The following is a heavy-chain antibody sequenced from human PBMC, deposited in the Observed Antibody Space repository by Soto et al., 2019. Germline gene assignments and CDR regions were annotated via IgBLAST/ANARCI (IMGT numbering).Heavy chain of an antibody. Sequence: QVQLVQSGAEVRKPGASVQVSCKASKYSIIDYYTHWVRQAPGQGLEWMGWIKSNSGVTKYAQKLQGRVTMTRDASISTAYMELSRLTSDDTAVYYCAREDYNWNDYYYYGMDVWGQGTTVIVSS. J-gene: IGHJ6*02. CDR2: IKSNSGVT. V-gene: IGHV1-2*02. CDR1: KYSIIDYY. CDR3: AREDYNWNDYYYYGMDV. D-gene: IGHD1-1*01.